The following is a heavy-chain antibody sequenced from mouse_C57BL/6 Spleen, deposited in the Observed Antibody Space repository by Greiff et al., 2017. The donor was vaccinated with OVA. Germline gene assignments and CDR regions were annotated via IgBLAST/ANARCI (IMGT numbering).Heavy chain of an antibody. Sequence: VQLQQSGPELVKPGASVKIPCKASGYTFTDYNMDWVKQSHGKSLEWIGDINPNNGGTIYNQKFKGKATLTVDKSSSTAYMELRSLTSEDTAVYYCARGGNGTYWYFDVWGTGTTVTVSS. CDR2: INPNNGGT. J-gene: IGHJ1*03. CDR3: ARGGNGTYWYFDV. D-gene: IGHD2-1*01. CDR1: GYTFTDYN. V-gene: IGHV1-18*01.